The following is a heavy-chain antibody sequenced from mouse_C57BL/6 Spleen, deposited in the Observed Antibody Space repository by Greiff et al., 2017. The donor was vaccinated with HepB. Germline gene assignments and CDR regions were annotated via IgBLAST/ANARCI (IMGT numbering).Heavy chain of an antibody. J-gene: IGHJ3*01. Sequence: VQLQQPGAELVMPGASVKLSCKASGYTFTSYWMHWVKQRPGQGLEWIGEIDPSDSYTNYNQKFKGKSTLTVDKSSSTAYMQLSSLTSEDSAVYYCARGDYEFAYWGQGTLVTVSA. D-gene: IGHD2-4*01. V-gene: IGHV1-69*01. CDR1: GYTFTSYW. CDR2: IDPSDSYT. CDR3: ARGDYEFAY.